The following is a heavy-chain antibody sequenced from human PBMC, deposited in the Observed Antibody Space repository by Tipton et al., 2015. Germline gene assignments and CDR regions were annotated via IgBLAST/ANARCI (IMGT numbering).Heavy chain of an antibody. CDR2: FSGFDGST. V-gene: IGHV3-23*01. J-gene: IGHJ4*02. CDR1: GFTFTNYA. Sequence: SLRLSCAASGFTFTNYAMAWVRQAPGKGLGWVSTFSGFDGSTYYTDSVKGRFTISRDNSKNTLYLQMNNLRAEDTALYYCAKVFSLYGDYAAVDYWGQGTLVTVSS. D-gene: IGHD4-17*01. CDR3: AKVFSLYGDYAAVDY.